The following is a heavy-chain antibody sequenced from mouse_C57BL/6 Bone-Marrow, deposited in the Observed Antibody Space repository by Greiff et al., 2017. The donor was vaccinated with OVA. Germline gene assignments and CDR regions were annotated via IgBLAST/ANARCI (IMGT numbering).Heavy chain of an antibody. CDR3: ARWVYSNYVYYFDY. J-gene: IGHJ2*01. CDR2: IRNKANGYPT. CDR1: GFTFTDYY. D-gene: IGHD2-5*01. Sequence: EVKLVESGGGLVQPGGSLSLSCAASGFTFTDYYMSWVRQPPGKALEWLGFIRNKANGYPTEYSASVKGRFTISRDNSQSILYLQMNALRAEDSATYYCARWVYSNYVYYFDYWGQGTTLTVSS. V-gene: IGHV7-3*01.